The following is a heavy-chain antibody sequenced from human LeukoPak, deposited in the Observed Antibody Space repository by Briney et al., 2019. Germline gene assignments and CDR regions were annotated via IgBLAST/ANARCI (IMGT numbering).Heavy chain of an antibody. Sequence: GASVKVSCKASGYIFTNYFMHWLRQAPGQGLEWMGLINPGGGSPTYAQKFQGRVTITADTSTSTVYMELRYLRSDDTAVYYCARDRNYYYDDNRAFDIWGLGTMVTISS. CDR1: GYIFTNYF. CDR3: ARDRNYYYDDNRAFDI. D-gene: IGHD3-22*01. CDR2: INPGGGSP. J-gene: IGHJ3*02. V-gene: IGHV1-46*01.